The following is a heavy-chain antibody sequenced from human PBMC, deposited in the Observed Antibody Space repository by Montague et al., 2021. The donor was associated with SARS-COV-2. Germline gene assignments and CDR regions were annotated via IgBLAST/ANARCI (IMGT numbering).Heavy chain of an antibody. CDR2: IRQNGESR. Sequence: SLRLSCAASGFTFSRFVMPWVRQAPGKGLEYVAAIRQNGESRHYXYPVKDRFIISRDNSKNTLYLQMGSLRTEDSAVYFCARTPREWGSAQYFDYWGQGALVTVSS. D-gene: IGHD1-26*01. J-gene: IGHJ4*02. V-gene: IGHV3-64*01. CDR1: GFTFSRFV. CDR3: ARTPREWGSAQYFDY.